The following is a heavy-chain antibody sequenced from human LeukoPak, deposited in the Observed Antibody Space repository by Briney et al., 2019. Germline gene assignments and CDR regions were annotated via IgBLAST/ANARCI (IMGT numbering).Heavy chain of an antibody. Sequence: SETLSLTCTVSGGSISSYYWSWIRQPPGKGLEWIGYIYYSGSTNYNPSLKSRVTISVDTSKNQFSLKLSSVTAADTAVYYCARGRTTVTNNYYYYYYMDVWGKGTTVTVSS. CDR2: IYYSGST. V-gene: IGHV4-59*12. J-gene: IGHJ6*03. D-gene: IGHD4-17*01. CDR3: ARGRTTVTNNYYYYYYMDV. CDR1: GGSISSYY.